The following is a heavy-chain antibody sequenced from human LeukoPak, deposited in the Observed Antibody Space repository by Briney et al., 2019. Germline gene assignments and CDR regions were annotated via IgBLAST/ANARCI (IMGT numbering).Heavy chain of an antibody. Sequence: SETLSLTCAVYGGSFSGYYWSWIRQPPGKGLEWIGEINHSGSTNYNPSLKSRVTISVDTSKNQFSLKLSSVTAADTAVYYCARGRAVLRYFDRSPSYYYGMDVWGQGTTVTVSS. V-gene: IGHV4-34*01. CDR3: ARGRAVLRYFDRSPSYYYGMDV. CDR2: INHSGST. J-gene: IGHJ6*02. D-gene: IGHD3-9*01. CDR1: GGSFSGYY.